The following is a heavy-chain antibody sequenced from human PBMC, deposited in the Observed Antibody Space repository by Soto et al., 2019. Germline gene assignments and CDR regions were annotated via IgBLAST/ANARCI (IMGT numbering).Heavy chain of an antibody. CDR2: ISYDGSNK. CDR1: GFTFSSYA. CDR3: ARGGSRSWVYYYYYGMDV. D-gene: IGHD1-26*01. V-gene: IGHV3-30-3*01. J-gene: IGHJ6*02. Sequence: QVQLVESGGGVVQPGRSLRLSCAASGFTFSSYAMHWVRQAPGKGLEWVAVISYDGSNKYYADSVKGRFTISRDNSKNTLYLQMSSLRAEDTAVYYCARGGSRSWVYYYYYGMDVWGQGTTVTVSS.